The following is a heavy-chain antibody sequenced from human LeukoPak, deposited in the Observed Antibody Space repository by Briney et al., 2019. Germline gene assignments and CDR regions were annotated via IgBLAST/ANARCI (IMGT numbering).Heavy chain of an antibody. CDR2: ISAYNGNT. CDR3: ARKGAAYYYYGMDV. J-gene: IGHJ6*02. D-gene: IGHD3-16*01. CDR1: GYTFTSYG. V-gene: IGHV1-18*01. Sequence: ASVKVSCKASGYTFTSYGISWVRQAPGQGLEWMGWISAYNGNTNYAQKFQGRVTMTTDTSTSTAYMELRSLRSDDTAVYYCARKGAAYYYYGMDVWGQGTTVTVSS.